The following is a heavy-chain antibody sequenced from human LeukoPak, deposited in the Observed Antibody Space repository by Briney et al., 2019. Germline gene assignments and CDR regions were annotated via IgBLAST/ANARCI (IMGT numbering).Heavy chain of an antibody. J-gene: IGHJ5*02. D-gene: IGHD6-13*01. CDR2: ISAYNGNT. CDR3: ARVLSSSWYSPSKGNWFDP. V-gene: IGHV1-18*01. Sequence: ASVKVSCKASGYTFTSYGISWVRQAPGQGLEGMGWISAYNGNTNYAQKLQGRVTMTTDTSTSTAYMELRSLRSDDTAVYYCARVLSSSWYSPSKGNWFDPWGQGTLVTVSS. CDR1: GYTFTSYG.